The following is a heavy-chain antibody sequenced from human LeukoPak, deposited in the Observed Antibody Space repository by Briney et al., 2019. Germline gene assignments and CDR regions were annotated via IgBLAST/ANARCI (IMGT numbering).Heavy chain of an antibody. CDR1: GFTFSNNA. CDR2: TSTSGGSA. V-gene: IGHV3-23*01. D-gene: IGHD2-2*01. Sequence: GGSLRLSCAASGFTFSNNAMSWVRQAPGKGLEWVSATSTSGGSAYYADSVKGRFTISRDNSKNTLYLQMDSLRAEDTAVYYCARDEYCSSTSCYDSYYYYGMDVWGQGTTVTVSS. CDR3: ARDEYCSSTSCYDSYYYYGMDV. J-gene: IGHJ6*02.